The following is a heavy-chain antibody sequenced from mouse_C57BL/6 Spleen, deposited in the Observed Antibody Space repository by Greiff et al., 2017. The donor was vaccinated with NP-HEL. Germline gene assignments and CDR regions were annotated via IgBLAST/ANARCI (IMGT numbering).Heavy chain of an antibody. CDR2: ISSGGSYT. D-gene: IGHD2-2*01. CDR3: ARHVVTTDFDV. V-gene: IGHV5-6*01. CDR1: GFTFSSYG. Sequence: EVMLVESGGDLVKPGGSLKLSCAASGFTFSSYGMSWVRQTPDKRLEWVATISSGGSYTYYPDSVKGRFTISRDNAKNTLYLQMSSLKSEDTAMYYCARHVVTTDFDVWGTGTTVTVSS. J-gene: IGHJ1*03.